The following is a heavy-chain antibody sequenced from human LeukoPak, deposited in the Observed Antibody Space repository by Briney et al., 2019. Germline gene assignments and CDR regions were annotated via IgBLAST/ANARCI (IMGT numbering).Heavy chain of an antibody. CDR3: ARDPENHNWFDP. CDR1: GYTFTSYG. Sequence: ASVKVSCKASGYTFTSYGISWVRQAPGQGLEWMGWINPNSGGTNYAQKFQGRVTMTRDTSISTAYMELSRLRSDDTAVYYCARDPENHNWFDPWGQGTLVTVSS. V-gene: IGHV1-2*02. D-gene: IGHD1-14*01. J-gene: IGHJ5*02. CDR2: INPNSGGT.